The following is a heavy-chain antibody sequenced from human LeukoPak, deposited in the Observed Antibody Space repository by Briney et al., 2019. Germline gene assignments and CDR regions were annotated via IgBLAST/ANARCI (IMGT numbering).Heavy chain of an antibody. D-gene: IGHD3-10*01. CDR2: IYPSDSDT. CDR1: GYSFISYW. J-gene: IGHJ4*02. CDR3: ARHYYGSGSSGQNDI. Sequence: GESLKISCKGSGYSFISYWIAWVRQMPGKGLEWMGTIYPSDSDTRYSPSFQGQVTISADKSISTAYLQWSSLEASDTGIYYCARHYYGSGSSGQNDIWGQGTLVTVSS. V-gene: IGHV5-51*01.